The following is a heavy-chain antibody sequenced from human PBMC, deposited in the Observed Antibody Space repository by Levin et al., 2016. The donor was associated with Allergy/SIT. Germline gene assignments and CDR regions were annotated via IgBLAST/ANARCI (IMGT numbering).Heavy chain of an antibody. V-gene: IGHV4-61*02. CDR2: IYISRVT. J-gene: IGHJ4*02. D-gene: IGHD2-2*01. CDR1: AGSISSGSYY. CDR3: ATSISSSPNSIDY. Sequence: SETLSLTCTVSAGSISSGSYYWNWIRQPAGKGLEWIGRIYISRVTNYNPSLKSRVTISVDTSKNQFSLNLSSVTAADTAVYYCATSISSSPNSIDYWGQGTLVTVSS.